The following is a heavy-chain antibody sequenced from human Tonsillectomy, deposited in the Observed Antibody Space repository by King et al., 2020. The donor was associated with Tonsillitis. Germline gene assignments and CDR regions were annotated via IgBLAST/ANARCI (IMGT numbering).Heavy chain of an antibody. CDR2: IRYDGSNK. D-gene: IGHD5-18*01. Sequence: VQLVESGGGVVQPGGSLRLSCAASGFTFSSYGMHWVRQAPGKGLEWVAFIRYDGSNKYYADSVKGRFTISRDNSKNTLYLQMNSLRAEDTAVYYCAKVSDTAMVPDYWGQGTLVTVSS. CDR3: AKVSDTAMVPDY. V-gene: IGHV3-30*02. CDR1: GFTFSSYG. J-gene: IGHJ4*02.